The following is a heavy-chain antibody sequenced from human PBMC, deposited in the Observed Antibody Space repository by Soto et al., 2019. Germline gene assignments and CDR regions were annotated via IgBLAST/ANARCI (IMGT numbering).Heavy chain of an antibody. CDR3: GGYGGNSV. Sequence: EVQLVESGGGLTQPGGSLRLSCAVSGFTVGSNHVTWVRQATGKGLQWVSAIYNDGSTYYADSVKGRFTISRDNSKNAVFLQMNSLRAEDTAVYFCGGYGGNSVWGQGTLVTVSS. J-gene: IGHJ4*02. D-gene: IGHD4-17*01. CDR1: GFTVGSNH. CDR2: IYNDGST. V-gene: IGHV3-53*01.